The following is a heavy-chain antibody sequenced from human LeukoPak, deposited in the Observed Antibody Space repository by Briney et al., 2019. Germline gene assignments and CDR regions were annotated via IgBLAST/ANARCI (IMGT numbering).Heavy chain of an antibody. CDR3: VRRTMIVGP. D-gene: IGHD3-22*01. Sequence: GGSLRLSCAASGFIFDEFGMTWVRQAPGKGLGWVCSINSNGGRTIHGGSVKGRFTISRDDANDSLYLLMHSLRAEDTAFYYCVRRTMIVGPWGQGTLVTVSS. J-gene: IGHJ5*02. CDR1: GFIFDEFG. V-gene: IGHV3-20*04. CDR2: INSNGGRT.